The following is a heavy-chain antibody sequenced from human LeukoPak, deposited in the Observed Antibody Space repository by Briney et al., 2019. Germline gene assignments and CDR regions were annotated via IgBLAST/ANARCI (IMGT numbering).Heavy chain of an antibody. CDR2: IRSKAYGGTT. CDR1: GFTFGDYA. D-gene: IGHD3-3*01. CDR3: TRLRFLEWLFPDY. Sequence: PGRSLRLSCTASGFTFGDYAMSWVRQAPGKGLEWVGFIRSKAYGGTTEYAASVKGRFTISRDGSKSIAYLQMNSLKTEDTAVYYCTRLRFLEWLFPDYWGQGTLVTVSS. V-gene: IGHV3-49*04. J-gene: IGHJ4*02.